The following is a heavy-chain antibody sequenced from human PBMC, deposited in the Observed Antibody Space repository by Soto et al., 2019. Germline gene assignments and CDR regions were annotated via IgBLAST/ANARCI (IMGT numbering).Heavy chain of an antibody. CDR1: GFTFSSYG. J-gene: IGHJ4*02. Sequence: GGSLRLSCAASGFTFSSYGMHWVRQAPGKGLEWVAVIWYDGSNKYYADSVKGRFTTSRDNSKNTLYLQMNSLRAEDTAVYYCARDPPSGSGSYFDYWGQGTLVTVSS. CDR2: IWYDGSNK. CDR3: ARDPPSGSGSYFDY. V-gene: IGHV3-33*01. D-gene: IGHD1-26*01.